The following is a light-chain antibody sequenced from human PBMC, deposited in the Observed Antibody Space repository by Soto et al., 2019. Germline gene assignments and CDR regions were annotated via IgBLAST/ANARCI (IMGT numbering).Light chain of an antibody. CDR2: DVS. J-gene: IGLJ1*01. V-gene: IGLV2-14*01. CDR3: SSYTSSSTLV. CDR1: SSDVGGYTY. Sequence: QSVLTQPASVSGSPGQSITISCTGTSSDVGGYTYVSWYQQHPGTAPKLMIYDVSNRPSGVSNRFSGSKSGNTASLTISGLQAEDEADYYCSSYTSSSTLVFGTGTKLTVL.